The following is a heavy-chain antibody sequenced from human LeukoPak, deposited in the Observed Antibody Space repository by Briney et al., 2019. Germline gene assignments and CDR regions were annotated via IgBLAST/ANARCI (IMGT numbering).Heavy chain of an antibody. CDR3: TSPEYSGCYY. J-gene: IGHJ4*02. CDR2: IRSKANSYAT. D-gene: IGHD1-26*01. V-gene: IGHV3-73*01. Sequence: PGGSLRLSCAASGFTFSSYSLNWVRQASGKGLEWVGRIRSKANSYATAYAASVKGRFTISRDDSKNTAYLQMNSLKTEDTAVYYCTSPEYSGCYYWGQGTLVTVSS. CDR1: GFTFSSYS.